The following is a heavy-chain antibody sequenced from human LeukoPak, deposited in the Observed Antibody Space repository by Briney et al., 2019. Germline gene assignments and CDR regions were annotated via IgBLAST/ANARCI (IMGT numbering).Heavy chain of an antibody. D-gene: IGHD3-10*01. J-gene: IGHJ4*02. Sequence: GGTLRLSCAASGFTFSSYGMSWVRQAPGKGLEWVSSISSSSSYIYYADSVKGRFTISRDNAKISLYLQMNSLRAEDTAVYYCARARDMVRRVIYSFDYWGQGTLVTVSS. CDR3: ARARDMVRRVIYSFDY. CDR2: ISSSSSYI. V-gene: IGHV3-21*01. CDR1: GFTFSSYG.